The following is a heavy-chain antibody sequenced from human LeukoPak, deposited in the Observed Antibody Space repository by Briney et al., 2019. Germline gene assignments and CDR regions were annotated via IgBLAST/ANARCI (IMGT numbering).Heavy chain of an antibody. J-gene: IGHJ4*02. V-gene: IGHV1-69*04. CDR2: IIPILGIA. Sequence: SVKVSCKASGGTFSSYTISWVRQAPGQGREWMGRIIPILGIANYAQKFQGRVTITADKSTSTAYMELSSLRAEDTAVYYCARDHSVSRGSYFYWGQGTLVTVSS. CDR1: GGTFSSYT. D-gene: IGHD1-26*01. CDR3: ARDHSVSRGSYFY.